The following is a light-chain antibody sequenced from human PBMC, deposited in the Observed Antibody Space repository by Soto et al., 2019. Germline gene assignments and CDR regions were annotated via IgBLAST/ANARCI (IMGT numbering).Light chain of an antibody. CDR3: QQRFNWPPIT. Sequence: EMVLTQSPAILSLSSGSRPTLSCRASQRVITHVVWYQQKPGQAPRLLIYDASNVATGIPARFSGSGSGTDFTLTINSLEPEDVALYYCQQRFNWPPITFGQGTRLEIK. V-gene: IGKV3-11*01. CDR1: QRVITH. CDR2: DAS. J-gene: IGKJ5*01.